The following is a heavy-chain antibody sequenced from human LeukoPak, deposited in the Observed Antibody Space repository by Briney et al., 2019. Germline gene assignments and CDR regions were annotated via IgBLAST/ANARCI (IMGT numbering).Heavy chain of an antibody. J-gene: IGHJ3*02. D-gene: IGHD3-9*01. CDR1: GFTFSSYS. V-gene: IGHV3-15*01. Sequence: GGSLRLSCAASGFTFSSYSMNWVRQAPGKGLEWVGRIKSKTDGGTTDYAAPVKGRFTISRDDSKNTLYLQMNSLKTEDTAVYYCTTGSAVEIDILTGYYNRPHAFDIWGQGTMVTVSS. CDR2: IKSKTDGGTT. CDR3: TTGSAVEIDILTGYYNRPHAFDI.